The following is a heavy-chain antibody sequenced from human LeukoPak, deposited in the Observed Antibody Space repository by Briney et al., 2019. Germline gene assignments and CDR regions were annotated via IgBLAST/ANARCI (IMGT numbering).Heavy chain of an antibody. CDR1: GFTFSSYA. CDR2: ISYDGSNK. V-gene: IGHV3-30*04. J-gene: IGHJ5*02. D-gene: IGHD3-10*01. Sequence: GGSLRLSCAASGFTFSSYAMHWVRQAPGKGLEWVAFISYDGSNKYYADSVKGRFTISRDNAKNTLNLQMNSLRAEDTAVYYCARDLGQYYGTSDNWFDPWGQGTLVTVSS. CDR3: ARDLGQYYGTSDNWFDP.